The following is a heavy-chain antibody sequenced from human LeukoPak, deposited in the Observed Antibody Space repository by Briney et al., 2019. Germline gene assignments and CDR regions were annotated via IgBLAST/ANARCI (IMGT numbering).Heavy chain of an antibody. V-gene: IGHV3-20*04. D-gene: IGHD5-18*01. CDR1: GFTFDDYG. Sequence: GGSLRLPCAASGFTFDDYGMSWVRQAPGKGLEWVSGINWNGGSTGYADSVKGRFTISRDNAKNSLYLQMNSLRAEDTALYYCARDLQLWSLDYWGQGTLVTVSS. CDR2: INWNGGST. J-gene: IGHJ4*02. CDR3: ARDLQLWSLDY.